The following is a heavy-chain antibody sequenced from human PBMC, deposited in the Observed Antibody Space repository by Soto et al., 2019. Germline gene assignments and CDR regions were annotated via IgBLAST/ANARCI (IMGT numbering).Heavy chain of an antibody. CDR2: ISGYNGNT. D-gene: IGHD3-22*01. Sequence: QVQLVQSGAEVKKPGASVKVSCKASGYTFSSYGISWVRQAPGQGLEWMGWISGYNGNTYYAQKFQGRVTMTTDTSTSTAYMELRSLRSDDTAVYYCARDFYYDRSLRTRYGMDVWGQGTTVTVSS. J-gene: IGHJ6*02. V-gene: IGHV1-18*01. CDR1: GYTFSSYG. CDR3: ARDFYYDRSLRTRYGMDV.